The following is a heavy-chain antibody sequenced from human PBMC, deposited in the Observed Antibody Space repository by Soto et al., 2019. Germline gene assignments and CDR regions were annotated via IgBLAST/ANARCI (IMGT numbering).Heavy chain of an antibody. CDR1: GFTFSNYW. CDR3: ARDPGIAAAGTVGYFDY. Sequence: EVQLVASGGGLVQPGGSLRLSCAASGFTFSNYWMSWVRQAPGKGLEWVANIREDGGEKHYVDSVKGRFTISRDNAKNSLYLEMNSLRAEDTAVYYCARDPGIAAAGTVGYFDYWGQGTLVTVSS. CDR2: IREDGGEK. D-gene: IGHD6-13*01. V-gene: IGHV3-7*01. J-gene: IGHJ4*02.